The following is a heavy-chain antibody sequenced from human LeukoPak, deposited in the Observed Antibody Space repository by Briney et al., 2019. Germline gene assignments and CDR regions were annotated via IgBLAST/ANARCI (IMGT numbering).Heavy chain of an antibody. Sequence: SETLSLTCTVSGGSISSNNYWAWIRQPPGMGLEWIGGMIYSGTTYYNPSLRSRVTISIDTSQNQFSLRLSSVTAADTAVYYCARHEEEDGYNAKTLDHWGRGTLVTVSS. CDR3: ARHEEEDGYNAKTLDH. V-gene: IGHV4-39*01. CDR1: GGSISSNNY. J-gene: IGHJ4*02. CDR2: MIYSGTT. D-gene: IGHD5-24*01.